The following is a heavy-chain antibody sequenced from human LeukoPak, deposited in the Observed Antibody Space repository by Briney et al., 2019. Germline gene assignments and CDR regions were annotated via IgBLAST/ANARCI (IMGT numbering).Heavy chain of an antibody. Sequence: SETLSLTCTVSGGSISSYYWSWIRRPAGKGLEWIGRIYTSGSTNYNPSLKSRVTMSVDTSKNQFSLELSSVTAADTAVYYCAREWVARISYYYYYMDVWGKGTTVTVSS. V-gene: IGHV4-4*07. J-gene: IGHJ6*03. CDR3: AREWVARISYYYYYMDV. CDR2: IYTSGST. CDR1: GGSISSYY.